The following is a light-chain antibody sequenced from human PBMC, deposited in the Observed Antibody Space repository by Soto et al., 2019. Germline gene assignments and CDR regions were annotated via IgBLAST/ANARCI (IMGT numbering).Light chain of an antibody. Sequence: QSALTQPASVSGSPGQLITISCTGTSSDVGSYNYVSWYQQHPGKAPKLMIFEVSNRPSGVSNRFSGSKSGNTASLTISGLQAEDEADYYCSSYTSSSTQVFGTGTKVTVL. CDR3: SSYTSSSTQV. CDR2: EVS. J-gene: IGLJ1*01. V-gene: IGLV2-14*01. CDR1: SSDVGSYNY.